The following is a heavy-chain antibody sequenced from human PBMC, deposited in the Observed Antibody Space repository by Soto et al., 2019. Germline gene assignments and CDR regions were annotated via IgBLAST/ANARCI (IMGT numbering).Heavy chain of an antibody. CDR2: ISYDGSDN. J-gene: IGHJ1*01. CDR3: AKGVLVATPYLQH. V-gene: IGHV3-30*18. Sequence: QVQLVESGGGVVQPGRSLRLSCAASGFTFSSYGMHWVRQAPGKGLEWVAVISYDGSDNYYADSVKGRFTISRDNSNNKLYLQMDRLRAEDTAVYYCAKGVLVATPYLQHWGQGTLVTVSS. D-gene: IGHD2-15*01. CDR1: GFTFSSYG.